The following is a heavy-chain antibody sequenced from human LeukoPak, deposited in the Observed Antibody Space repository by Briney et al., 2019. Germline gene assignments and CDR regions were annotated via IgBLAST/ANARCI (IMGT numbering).Heavy chain of an antibody. Sequence: SVKVSCKASGGSFSTYAINWVRQAPGQGLEWMGRIIPLLGTANYAQKFQGSVTLTADKSTSTAYMELSSLISEDTAVYYCWKFGGYEERGDDYWGQGTLVTVSS. D-gene: IGHD5-12*01. CDR2: IIPLLGTA. CDR1: GGSFSTYA. CDR3: WKFGGYEERGDDY. J-gene: IGHJ4*02. V-gene: IGHV1-69*04.